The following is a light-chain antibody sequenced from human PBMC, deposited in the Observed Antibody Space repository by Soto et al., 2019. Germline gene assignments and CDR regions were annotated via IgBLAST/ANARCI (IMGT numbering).Light chain of an antibody. Sequence: QSALTQPASVSGSPGQSLTISRTGTSSDIAPYNYVSWYQQHPGKAPKLIIYEVSYRPSGISNRFSGSKSGNTASLTISGLQAEDEADYYCSSYTSSTNYVFGTGTKVTVL. CDR1: SSDIAPYNY. CDR2: EVS. J-gene: IGLJ1*01. V-gene: IGLV2-14*01. CDR3: SSYTSSTNYV.